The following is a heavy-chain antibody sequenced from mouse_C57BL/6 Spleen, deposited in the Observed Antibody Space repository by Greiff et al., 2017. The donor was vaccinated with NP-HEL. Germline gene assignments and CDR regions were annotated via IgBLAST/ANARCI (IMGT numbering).Heavy chain of an antibody. D-gene: IGHD2-4*01. CDR2: IYPSDSET. J-gene: IGHJ2*01. Sequence: QVQLQQPGAELVRPGSSVKLSCKASGYTFTSYWMDWVKQRPGQGLEWIGNIYPSDSETHYNQKFKDKATLTVDKSSSTAYMQLSSLTSEDSAVYYCARRGDDYVDYWGQGTTLTVSS. CDR1: GYTFTSYW. V-gene: IGHV1-61*01. CDR3: ARRGDDYVDY.